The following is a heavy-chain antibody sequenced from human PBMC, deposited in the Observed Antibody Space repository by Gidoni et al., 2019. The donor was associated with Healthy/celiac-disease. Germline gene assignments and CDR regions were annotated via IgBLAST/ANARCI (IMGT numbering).Heavy chain of an antibody. D-gene: IGHD3-10*01. CDR3: ARERITMVRGVIYPPGFDPFDY. CDR2: IYPGDSDT. Sequence: EVQLVQSGAAVKKPGESLKISCKGSGYSFTSYWTAWVRQMPGKGLEWMGIIYPGDSDTRYSPSFQGQVTISADKSISTAYLQWSSLKASDTAMYYCARERITMVRGVIYPPGFDPFDYWGQGTLVTVSS. CDR1: GYSFTSYW. J-gene: IGHJ4*02. V-gene: IGHV5-51*01.